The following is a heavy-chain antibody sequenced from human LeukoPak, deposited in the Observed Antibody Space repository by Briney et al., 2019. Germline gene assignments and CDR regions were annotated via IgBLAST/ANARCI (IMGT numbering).Heavy chain of an antibody. CDR1: GYTLTELS. Sequence: ASVKVSCKVSGYTLTELSINWWQQAPGKGFKWWGGRDPEGGETIYPQKFQGRLTMTEDTSTDTAYMELSSLRSEDTAVYYCAAGGIYSLLDYWGQGTLVTVSS. J-gene: IGHJ4*02. CDR2: RDPEGGET. CDR3: AAGGIYSLLDY. D-gene: IGHD1-26*01. V-gene: IGHV1-24*01.